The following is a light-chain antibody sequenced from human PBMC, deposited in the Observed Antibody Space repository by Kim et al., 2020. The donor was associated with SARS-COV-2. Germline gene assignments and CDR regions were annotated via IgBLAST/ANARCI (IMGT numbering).Light chain of an antibody. CDR1: NIGSKS. CDR2: YDY. CDR3: QVWDTSGDHRVV. V-gene: IGLV3-21*04. J-gene: IGLJ2*01. Sequence: SYELTQPPSVSVAPGKTARISCGGDNIGSKSVHWYQQKPGQAPVLVIYYDYNRPSGIPERFSGSNSGTTATLTIYRVEAGDEADYYCQVWDTSGDHRVVFGGGTQLTVL.